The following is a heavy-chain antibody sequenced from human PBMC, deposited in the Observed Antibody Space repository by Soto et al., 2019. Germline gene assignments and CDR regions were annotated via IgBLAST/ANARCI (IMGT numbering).Heavy chain of an antibody. D-gene: IGHD3-10*01. CDR1: GFTFISYW. J-gene: IGHJ6*02. Sequence: PGGSLRLSCAASGFTFISYWMSWVRQAPGKGLEWVANIKQDGSEKYYVDSVKGRFTISRDNAKNSLYLQMNSLRAEDTAVYYCASSLGSGSGSYYTYYYYGMDVWGQGTTVTVSS. V-gene: IGHV3-7*01. CDR3: ASSLGSGSGSYYTYYYYGMDV. CDR2: IKQDGSEK.